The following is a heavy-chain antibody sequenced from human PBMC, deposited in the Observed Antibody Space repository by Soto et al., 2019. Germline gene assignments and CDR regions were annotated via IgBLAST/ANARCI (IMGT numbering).Heavy chain of an antibody. Sequence: PGESLKISCKGSGYSFAGYWITWVRQKPGEGLEWMGRIDPSDSQTYYSPSVRGDVTISATKSLTTVFLQWSSLRASDTAMYYCARQIYDSDTGPNFQYYFDSWGQGTPVTVSS. CDR1: GYSFAGYW. V-gene: IGHV5-10-1*01. D-gene: IGHD3-22*01. J-gene: IGHJ4*02. CDR2: IDPSDSQT. CDR3: ARQIYDSDTGPNFQYYFDS.